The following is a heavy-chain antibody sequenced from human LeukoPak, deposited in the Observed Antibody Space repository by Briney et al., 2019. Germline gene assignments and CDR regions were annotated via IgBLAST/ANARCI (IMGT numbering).Heavy chain of an antibody. D-gene: IGHD6-19*01. CDR3: AKDQSHSSGWDHFDY. CDR2: ISGSGGST. J-gene: IGHJ4*02. V-gene: IGHV3-23*01. Sequence: GGSLRLSCAASGFTFSSYAMSWVRQAPGKGLEWVSAISGSGGSTYYADSVKGRFTISRDNSKNTLYLQMNSLRAEDTAVYYCAKDQSHSSGWDHFDYWGQGTLVTVSS. CDR1: GFTFSSYA.